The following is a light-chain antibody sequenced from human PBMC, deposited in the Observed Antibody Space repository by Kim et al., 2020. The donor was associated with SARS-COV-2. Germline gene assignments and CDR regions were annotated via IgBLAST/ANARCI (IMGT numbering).Light chain of an antibody. CDR1: QSVRSNF. CDR3: QQYGSSPFT. J-gene: IGKJ3*01. V-gene: IGKV3-20*01. Sequence: SPGERATLSCRASQSVRSNFLAWYQQKVGQAPRLLIYGASSRATGIPDRFSGSGSGTDFTLTISRLEPEDFAVYYCQQYGSSPFTFGPGTKVDIK. CDR2: GAS.